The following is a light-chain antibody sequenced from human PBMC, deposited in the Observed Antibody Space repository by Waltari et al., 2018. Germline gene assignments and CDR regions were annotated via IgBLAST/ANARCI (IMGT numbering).Light chain of an antibody. Sequence: QSALTQPPSASGSPGQAVTISCTGTSSPVGCFKYVSWCLQYPGKAPKLMIYDVTERPSGVPDRFSGSKSGNTASLTVSGLQAEDEADYYCSSYAGSAYVFGTGTKVTVL. CDR2: DVT. CDR1: SSPVGCFKY. V-gene: IGLV2-8*01. CDR3: SSYAGSAYV. J-gene: IGLJ1*01.